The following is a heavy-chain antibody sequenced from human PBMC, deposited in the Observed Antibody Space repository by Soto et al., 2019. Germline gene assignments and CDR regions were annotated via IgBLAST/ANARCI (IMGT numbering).Heavy chain of an antibody. J-gene: IGHJ1*01. V-gene: IGHV4-31*03. Sequence: QVQLQESGPGLVKASQTLSLTCNVSGGSISSGGYYWTWIRQHPGKGLEWIGNIHHSGSTFYNPSLXSXXYISVATSKNQFSLKLSSVTAADTAVYFCVRGVLSWGQGTLVTVSS. D-gene: IGHD3-10*01. CDR2: IHHSGST. CDR3: VRGVLS. CDR1: GGSISSGGYY.